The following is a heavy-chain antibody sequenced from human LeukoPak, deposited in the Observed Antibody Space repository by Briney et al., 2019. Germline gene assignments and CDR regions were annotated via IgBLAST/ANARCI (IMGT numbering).Heavy chain of an antibody. CDR1: GGSISSYY. J-gene: IGHJ4*02. V-gene: IGHV4-59*08. D-gene: IGHD6-13*01. CDR2: IYYSGST. Sequence: SETLSLTCTVSGGSISSYYWSWIRQPPGKGLEWIGYIYYSGSTNYNPSLKSRVTISVDTSKNQFSLELSSVTAADTAVYYCARHVHSSSWFDYWGQGTLVTVSS. CDR3: ARHVHSSSWFDY.